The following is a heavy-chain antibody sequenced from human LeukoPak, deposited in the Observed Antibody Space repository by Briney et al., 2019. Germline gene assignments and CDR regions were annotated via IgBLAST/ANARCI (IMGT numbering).Heavy chain of an antibody. J-gene: IGHJ3*02. CDR1: GGSISSSSYY. CDR3: ARDRGGSYYDSSGSVTNI. V-gene: IGHV4-39*07. CDR2: IYYSGST. Sequence: SETLSLTCTVSGGSISSSSYYWGWIRQPPGKGLEWIGSIYYSGSTYYNPSLKSRVTISVDPSKNQLSLRLSSVTAADTAIYYCARDRGGSYYDSSGSVTNIWGQGTMVTVSS. D-gene: IGHD3-22*01.